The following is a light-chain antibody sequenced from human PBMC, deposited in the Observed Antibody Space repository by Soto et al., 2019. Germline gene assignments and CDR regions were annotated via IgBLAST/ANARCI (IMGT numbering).Light chain of an antibody. CDR2: DAS. CDR3: QQYDNLPLT. Sequence: DIQMTQSPSSLSASVGDRVTITCPTSQDISNYLNWYQQKSGKAPELLIYDASNLETGVPSRFSGSGSGTDFTFTISSLQPEDIATYYCQQYDNLPLTFGGGTKVAIK. CDR1: QDISNY. J-gene: IGKJ4*01. V-gene: IGKV1-33*01.